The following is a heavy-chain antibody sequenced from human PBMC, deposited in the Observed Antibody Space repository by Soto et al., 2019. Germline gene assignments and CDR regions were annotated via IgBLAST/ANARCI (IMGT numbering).Heavy chain of an antibody. J-gene: IGHJ4*02. CDR1: GYTFTSYG. CDR2: ISAYNGNT. Sequence: QVQLVQSGAEVKKPGASVKVSCKASGYTFTSYGISWVRQAPGQGLEWMGWISAYNGNTNYAQKLQGRVTMTSDTSTSTAYMELRSLRSDDTAVYYCAREGITMVRGVMGTGCDYWGQGTLVTVSS. D-gene: IGHD3-10*01. V-gene: IGHV1-18*04. CDR3: AREGITMVRGVMGTGCDY.